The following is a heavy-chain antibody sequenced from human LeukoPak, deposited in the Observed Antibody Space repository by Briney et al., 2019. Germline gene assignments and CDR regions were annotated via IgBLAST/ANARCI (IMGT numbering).Heavy chain of an antibody. V-gene: IGHV1-46*01. CDR3: ARALGVRVSYYYYYMDV. Sequence: GASVKVSCKASGYTFTSYYMHWVRQAPGQGLEWMGIINPSGGSTSYAQKFQGRVTMTRDMSTSTVYMELSSLRSEDTAVYYCARALGVRVSYYYYYMDVWGKGTTVTISS. J-gene: IGHJ6*03. CDR2: INPSGGST. D-gene: IGHD3-10*01. CDR1: GYTFTSYY.